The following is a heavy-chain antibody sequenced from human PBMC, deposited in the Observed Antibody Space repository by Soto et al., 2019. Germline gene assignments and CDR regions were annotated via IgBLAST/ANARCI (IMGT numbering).Heavy chain of an antibody. J-gene: IGHJ3*02. V-gene: IGHV1-18*01. CDR1: GYTFTSYG. CDR2: ISAYNGNT. Sequence: ASVKVSCKASGYTFTSYGISWVRQAPGQGLEWMGWISAYNGNTNYAQKLQGRVTMTTDTSTSTAYMELRSLRSDDTAVYYCARVPARGYCSSTSCPNSYAFEIWAQGSMVTGSS. D-gene: IGHD2-2*01. CDR3: ARVPARGYCSSTSCPNSYAFEI.